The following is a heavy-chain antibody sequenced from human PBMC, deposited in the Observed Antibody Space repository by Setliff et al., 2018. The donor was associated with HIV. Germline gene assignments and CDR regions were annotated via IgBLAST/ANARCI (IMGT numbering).Heavy chain of an antibody. Sequence: GASVKVSCKASGYTFTSYGISWVRQAPGQGLEWMGWISAYSGNTNYAQKLQSRVTMTTDTSTSTAYMELRSLRSDDTAVYYCARVAWYYSFWSGLGDAFDIWGQGTMVTVSS. D-gene: IGHD3-3*01. CDR1: GYTFTSYG. J-gene: IGHJ3*02. CDR2: ISAYSGNT. CDR3: ARVAWYYSFWSGLGDAFDI. V-gene: IGHV1-18*01.